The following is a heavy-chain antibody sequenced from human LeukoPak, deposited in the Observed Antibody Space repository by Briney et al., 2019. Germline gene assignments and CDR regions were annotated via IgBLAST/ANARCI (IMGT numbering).Heavy chain of an antibody. CDR1: GGSISSSSYY. Sequence: SETLSLTCTVSGGSISSSSYYWGWIRQPPGKGLEWIGSIYHSGSTYYNPSLKSRVTISVDTSKNQFSLKLGSVTAADTAVYYCARGHLEDIVLMVYANWGQGTLVTVSS. D-gene: IGHD2-8*01. J-gene: IGHJ4*02. CDR2: IYHSGST. V-gene: IGHV4-39*07. CDR3: ARGHLEDIVLMVYAN.